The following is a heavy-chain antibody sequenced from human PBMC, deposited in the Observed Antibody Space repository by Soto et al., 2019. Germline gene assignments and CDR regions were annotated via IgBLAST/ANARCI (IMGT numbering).Heavy chain of an antibody. CDR2: IYYSGST. CDR3: ARVGSSCHSGGCYYYYGLGV. J-gene: IGHJ6*02. CDR1: GDSVGNGPYY. D-gene: IGHD1-26*01. V-gene: IGHV4-61*01. Sequence: QVRLQESGPGLVKPSETLSLSCLVSGDSVGNGPYYWSWIRQSPGEGLEWIAYIYYSGSTNVNPSLESRVNISIDVSKNQFFLELRSVTAADAAVYFCARVGSSCHSGGCYYYYGLGVWGQGTTVAISS.